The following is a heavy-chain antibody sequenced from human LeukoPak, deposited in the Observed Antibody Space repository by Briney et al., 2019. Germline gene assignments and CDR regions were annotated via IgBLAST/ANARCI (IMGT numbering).Heavy chain of an antibody. CDR1: GYTFTGYY. J-gene: IGHJ6*02. CDR2: INPDTGAT. V-gene: IGHV1-2*02. CDR3: TRDHCSYINCYEDYYYGMDV. Sequence: ASVKVSCKASGYTFTGYYMHWVRQAPGQGLEWTGWINPDTGATDIAQKFQGRVTMTRDTSISAAYMELSRLRSDDTAVYYCTRDHCSYINCYEDYYYGMDVWGQGTTVTVSS. D-gene: IGHD2-2*01.